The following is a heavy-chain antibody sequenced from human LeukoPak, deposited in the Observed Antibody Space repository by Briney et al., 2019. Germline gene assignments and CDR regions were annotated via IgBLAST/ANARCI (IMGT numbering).Heavy chain of an antibody. D-gene: IGHD5/OR15-5a*01. CDR2: ISGSGSSR. J-gene: IGHJ4*02. CDR3: ARGNIVSTITEVDY. CDR1: GFTFSSYA. V-gene: IGHV3-23*01. Sequence: GGSLRLSCAASGFTFSSYAMSWVRQAPGKGLEWVSAISGSGSSRYYADSVKGRFTISRDNSKNTLYLQMNSLRSEDTAVYYCARGNIVSTITEVDYWGQGTLVTVSS.